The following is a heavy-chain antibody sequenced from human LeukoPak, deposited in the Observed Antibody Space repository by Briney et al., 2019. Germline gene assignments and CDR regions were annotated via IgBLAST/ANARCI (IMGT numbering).Heavy chain of an antibody. J-gene: IGHJ3*02. CDR1: GGTFSSYA. V-gene: IGHV1-69*13. Sequence: SVKVSCKASGGTFSSYAISWVRQAPGQGLEWMGGIIPIFGTANYAQKFQGRVTITADESTSTAYMELSSLRSEDTAVHYCARSMVRGAPDDAFDIWGQGTMVTVSS. D-gene: IGHD3-10*01. CDR3: ARSMVRGAPDDAFDI. CDR2: IIPIFGTA.